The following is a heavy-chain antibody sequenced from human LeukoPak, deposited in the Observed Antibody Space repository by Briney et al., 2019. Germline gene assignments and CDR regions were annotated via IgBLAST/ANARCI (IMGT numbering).Heavy chain of an antibody. V-gene: IGHV3-30*04. CDR1: GFTFSSYA. Sequence: GGSLRLSCAASGFTFSSYAIYWVRQAPGKGLECVTFISYDGGKKDYADSVKGRFTISRDNSKTTVYLQMNSLRVEDTAVYYCARDGGPNWNGNFYYMDVWGKGTTVTVSS. D-gene: IGHD1-20*01. CDR3: ARDGGPNWNGNFYYMDV. CDR2: ISYDGGKK. J-gene: IGHJ6*03.